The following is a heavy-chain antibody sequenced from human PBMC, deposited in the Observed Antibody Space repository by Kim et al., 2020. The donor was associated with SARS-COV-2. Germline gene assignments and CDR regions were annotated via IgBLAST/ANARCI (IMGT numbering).Heavy chain of an antibody. J-gene: IGHJ5*02. V-gene: IGHV4-34*01. Sequence: YNPSLKSRVTISVDTSKNQFSLKLSSVTAADTAVYYCARGARIPVHGLDPWGQGTLVTVSS. D-gene: IGHD1-1*01. CDR3: ARGARIPVHGLDP.